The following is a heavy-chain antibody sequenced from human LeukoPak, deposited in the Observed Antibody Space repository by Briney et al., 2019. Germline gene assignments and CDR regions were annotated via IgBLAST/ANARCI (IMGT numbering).Heavy chain of an antibody. CDR3: AREVTTPLDYYYCYMDV. Sequence: SQTLSLTRTVSGGSISSGSYYWSWIRQPAGKGLEWIGRIYTSGSTNYNPSLKSRVTISVDTSKNQFSLKLSSVTAADTAVCYCAREVTTPLDYYYCYMDVWGKGTTVTVSS. CDR1: GGSISSGSYY. CDR2: IYTSGST. D-gene: IGHD4-11*01. J-gene: IGHJ6*03. V-gene: IGHV4-61*02.